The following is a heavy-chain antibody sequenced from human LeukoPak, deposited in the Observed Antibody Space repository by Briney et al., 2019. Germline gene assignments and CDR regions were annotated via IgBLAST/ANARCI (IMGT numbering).Heavy chain of an antibody. V-gene: IGHV3-23*01. CDR2: INGSGGTT. CDR1: GFTFSSYA. Sequence: PGGSLRLSCAASGFTFSSYAMSWVCQAPGKGLEWVSTINGSGGTTYYPDSVKGRFTVSRDNSKNTLYLQMTSLRADDTAVYFCTRATAGTPYYFDYWGQGTLVTVSS. J-gene: IGHJ4*02. CDR3: TRATAGTPYYFDY. D-gene: IGHD6-13*01.